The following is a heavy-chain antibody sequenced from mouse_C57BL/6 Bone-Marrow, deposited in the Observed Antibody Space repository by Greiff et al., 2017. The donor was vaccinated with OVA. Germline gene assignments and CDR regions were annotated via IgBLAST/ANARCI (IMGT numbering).Heavy chain of an antibody. Sequence: EVMLVESGGGLVKPGGSLKLSCAASGFTFSDYGMHWVRQAPEKGLEWVAYISSGSSTIYYADTVKGRFTISRDNAKNTLFLQRTSLRSEDTAMYYCARPRPLWSWFAYWGQGTLVTVSA. V-gene: IGHV5-17*01. CDR3: ARPRPLWSWFAY. CDR2: ISSGSSTI. J-gene: IGHJ3*01. D-gene: IGHD1-1*02. CDR1: GFTFSDYG.